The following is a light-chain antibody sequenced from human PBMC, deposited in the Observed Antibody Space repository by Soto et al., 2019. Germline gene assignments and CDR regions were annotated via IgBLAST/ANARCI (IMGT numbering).Light chain of an antibody. CDR1: SSDVGGYNY. CDR2: DVS. J-gene: IGLJ3*02. CDR3: CSYARSYTWV. Sequence: QSALTQPRSVSGSPGQSVTISCTGTSSDVGGYNYVSWYQQHPAKAPKLMIYDVSKRPSGVPDRFSGSKSGNTASLTISGLQADDEADYYCCSYARSYTWVFGGGTKLTVL. V-gene: IGLV2-11*01.